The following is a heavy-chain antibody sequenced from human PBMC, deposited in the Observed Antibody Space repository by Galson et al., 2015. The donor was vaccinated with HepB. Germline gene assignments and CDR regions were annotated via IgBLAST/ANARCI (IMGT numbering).Heavy chain of an antibody. D-gene: IGHD4-17*01. CDR3: AKGIYGDYVGYFDY. J-gene: IGHJ4*02. CDR1: GFPFDDYA. CDR2: ISWNSGSI. V-gene: IGHV3-9*01. Sequence: SLRLSWAASGFPFDDYAMHWVRQAPGKGLGLVSGISWNSGSIGYADSVKGRFTIPRDNANNSLYLQMNSLRAEDTALYYCAKGIYGDYVGYFDYWGQGTLVTVSS.